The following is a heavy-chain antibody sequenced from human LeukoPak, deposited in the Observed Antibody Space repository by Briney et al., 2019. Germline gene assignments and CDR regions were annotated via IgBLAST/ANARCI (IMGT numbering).Heavy chain of an antibody. CDR2: INHSGST. V-gene: IGHV4-34*01. D-gene: IGHD3-16*02. CDR1: GGSFSGYY. CDR3: ARRYDYVWGSYRYLDY. Sequence: PSETLSLTCAVYGGSFSGYYWSWIRQPPGKGLEWIGEINHSGSTNYNPSLKSRVTISVDTPKNQFSLKLSSVTAADTAVYYCARRYDYVWGSYRYLDYWGQGTLVTVSS. J-gene: IGHJ4*02.